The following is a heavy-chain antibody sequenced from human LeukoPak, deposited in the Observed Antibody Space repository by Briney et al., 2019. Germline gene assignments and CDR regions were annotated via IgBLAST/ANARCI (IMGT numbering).Heavy chain of an antibody. D-gene: IGHD1-26*01. J-gene: IGHJ5*02. V-gene: IGHV4-39*07. CDR3: ARGWVKSSGRRLFDP. Sequence: SETLSLTCTVSGGSISSSSYYWGWIRQPPGKGLEWIGSIYYSGSTYYNPSLKSRVTISVDTSKNQFSLKLSSVTAADTAVYYCARGWVKSSGRRLFDPWGQGTLVTVSS. CDR2: IYYSGST. CDR1: GGSISSSSYY.